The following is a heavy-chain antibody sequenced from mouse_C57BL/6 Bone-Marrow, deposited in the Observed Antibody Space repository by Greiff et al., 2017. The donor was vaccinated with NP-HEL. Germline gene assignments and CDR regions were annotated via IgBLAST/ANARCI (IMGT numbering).Heavy chain of an antibody. Sequence: EVKLQESGPGMVKPSQSLSLTCTVTGYSITSGYDWHWIRHFPGNKLEWMGYISYSGSTNYNPSLKSRISITHDTSKNHFFLKLNSVTTEDTATYYCARRRQLRLRRFAYWGQGTLVTVSA. J-gene: IGHJ3*01. D-gene: IGHD3-2*02. CDR1: GYSITSGYD. CDR3: ARRRQLRLRRFAY. CDR2: ISYSGST. V-gene: IGHV3-1*01.